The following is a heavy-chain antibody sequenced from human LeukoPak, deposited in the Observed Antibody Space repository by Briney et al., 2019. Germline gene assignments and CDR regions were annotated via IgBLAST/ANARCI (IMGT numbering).Heavy chain of an antibody. V-gene: IGHV4-4*07. CDR3: ARLWGSYYFYMDV. J-gene: IGHJ6*03. CDR2: IYTSGNT. Sequence: SETLSLTCSVSGGSISNYYWSWIRQPAGKGLEWVGHIYTSGNTNYNPSLKSRVTMSVDTSKNQFSLRMISVTAADTAVYYCARLWGSYYFYMDVWGKGTTVTLSS. CDR1: GGSISNYY. D-gene: IGHD3-16*01.